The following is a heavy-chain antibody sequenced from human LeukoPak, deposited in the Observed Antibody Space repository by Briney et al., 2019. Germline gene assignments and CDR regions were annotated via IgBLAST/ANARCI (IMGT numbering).Heavy chain of an antibody. CDR1: GFTLSSYS. CDR3: AREGAGSFDDAFDI. CDR2: INSRGGYR. D-gene: IGHD3-10*01. Sequence: GGSLRLSCAASGFTLSSYSVNWVRQAPGEGLEWVSSINSRGGYRFYADSVKGRFTISRDNAKTPLSLQMNSLRAEDTAVYYCAREGAGSFDDAFDIWGQGTMVTVSP. J-gene: IGHJ3*02. V-gene: IGHV3-21*01.